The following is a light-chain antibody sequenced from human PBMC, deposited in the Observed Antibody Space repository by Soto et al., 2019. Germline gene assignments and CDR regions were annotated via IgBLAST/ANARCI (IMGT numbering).Light chain of an antibody. J-gene: IGKJ5*01. CDR3: QERSNWPPIT. CDR1: QSILRN. CDR2: GAS. V-gene: IGKV3-11*01. Sequence: EIVMTKSQTTLSVSPGERATLSCSSTQSILRNLAWYQHKPGQPPRLLIYGASTRATGIPGRFSVSGSGTDFTLSISSLEPEDFAIYYCQERSNWPPITFGQGTRLEIK.